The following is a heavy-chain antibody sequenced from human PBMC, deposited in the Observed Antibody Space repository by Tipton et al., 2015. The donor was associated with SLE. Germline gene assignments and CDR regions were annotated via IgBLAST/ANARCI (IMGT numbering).Heavy chain of an antibody. CDR1: GYTFTSCD. CDR2: MNPNSGNT. D-gene: IGHD6-6*01. Sequence: QVQLVQSGAEVKKPGASVKVSCKASGYTFTSCDINWVRQATGQGLEWMGWMNPNSGNTGYAQKFQGRVTMTRNTSISTAYMELSSLRSEDTAVYYCARDLAARGVHYFDYWGQGTLFTVSS. J-gene: IGHJ4*02. CDR3: ARDLAARGVHYFDY. V-gene: IGHV1-8*01.